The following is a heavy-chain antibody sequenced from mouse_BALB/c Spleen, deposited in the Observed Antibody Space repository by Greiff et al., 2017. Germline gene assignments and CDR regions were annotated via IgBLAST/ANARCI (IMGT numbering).Heavy chain of an antibody. CDR3: ARGGWYFDY. J-gene: IGHJ2*01. CDR2: ISSGSSTI. Sequence: EVNVVESGGGLVQPGGSRKLSCAASGFTFSSFGMHWVRQAPEKGLEWVAYISSGSSTIYYADTVKGRFTISRDNPKNTLFLQMTSLRSEDTAMYYCARGGWYFDYWGQGTTLTVSS. V-gene: IGHV5-17*02. CDR1: GFTFSSFG. D-gene: IGHD1-1*02.